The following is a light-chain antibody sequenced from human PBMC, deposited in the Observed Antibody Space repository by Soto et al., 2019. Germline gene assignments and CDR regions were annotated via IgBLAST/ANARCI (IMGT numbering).Light chain of an antibody. CDR2: AAS. CDR1: QGIRTW. V-gene: IGKV1-12*01. J-gene: IGKJ1*01. CDR3: QQYYSFPRT. Sequence: DIQMTQSPSSVSASVGDRVAITCRASQGIRTWLAWYQQKPGKAPELLIYAASTLQSGVPSRFSGSGSGTDFTLTISCLQSEDFATYYCQQYYSFPRTFGQGTKVDIK.